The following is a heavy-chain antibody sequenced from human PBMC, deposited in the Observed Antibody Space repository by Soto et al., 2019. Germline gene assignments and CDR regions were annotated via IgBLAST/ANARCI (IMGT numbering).Heavy chain of an antibody. V-gene: IGHV1-69*01. J-gene: IGHJ4*02. CDR3: ARDLTSVRGS. D-gene: IGHD3-10*01. CDR1: GGTFSRHS. Sequence: QVQMVQSGAEVKKPGSSARVSCKVSGGTFSRHSISWVRQAPGQGLEWMGGIIPIFDATQYAQKFQGRLRITADESTTTFHMDLSGLRPEDTAIYFCARDLTSVRGSWGQGTLVTVS. CDR2: IIPIFDAT.